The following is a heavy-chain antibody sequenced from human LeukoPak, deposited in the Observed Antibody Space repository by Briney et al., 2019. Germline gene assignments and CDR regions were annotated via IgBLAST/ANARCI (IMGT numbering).Heavy chain of an antibody. CDR1: GFTFSSYA. CDR2: ISGSGGST. CDR3: ARDRAPQYYYDSSGYFSIPVY. D-gene: IGHD3-22*01. V-gene: IGHV3-23*01. Sequence: GGSLRLSCAASGFTFSSYAMSWVRQAPGKGLEWVSAISGSGGSTYYADSVKGRFTISRGNAKNSLYLQMNSLRAEDTAVYYCARDRAPQYYYDSSGYFSIPVYWGQGTLVTVSS. J-gene: IGHJ4*02.